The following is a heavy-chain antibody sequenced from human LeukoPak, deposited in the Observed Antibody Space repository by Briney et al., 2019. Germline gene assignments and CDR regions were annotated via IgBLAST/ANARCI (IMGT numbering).Heavy chain of an antibody. CDR3: ARIYSSSWYYAFDI. V-gene: IGHV4-4*07. D-gene: IGHD6-13*01. CDR2: IYTSGST. Sequence: SETLSLTCTVSGGSISSYYWSWIRQPAGKGLEWIGRIYTSGSTNYNPSLKSRVTMSVDTSKNQFSLKLSSVTAADTAVYYCARIYSSSWYYAFDIWGQGTMVTVSS. J-gene: IGHJ3*02. CDR1: GGSISSYY.